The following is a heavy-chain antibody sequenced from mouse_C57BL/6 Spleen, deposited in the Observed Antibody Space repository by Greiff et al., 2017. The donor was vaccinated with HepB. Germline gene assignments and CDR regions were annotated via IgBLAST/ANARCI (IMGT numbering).Heavy chain of an antibody. CDR3: ARNEGITTVDYFDY. V-gene: IGHV2-2*01. D-gene: IGHD1-1*01. J-gene: IGHJ2*01. CDR2: IWSGGST. Sequence: VKLQESGPGLVQPSQSLSITCTVSGFSLTSYGVHWVRQSPGKGLEWLGVIWSGGSTDYNAAFISRLSISKDNSKSQVFFKMNSLQADDTAIYYCARNEGITTVDYFDYWGQGTTLTVSS. CDR1: GFSLTSYG.